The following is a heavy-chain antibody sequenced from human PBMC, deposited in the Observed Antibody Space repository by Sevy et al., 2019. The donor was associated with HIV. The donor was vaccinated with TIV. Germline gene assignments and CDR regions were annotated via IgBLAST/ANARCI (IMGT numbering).Heavy chain of an antibody. D-gene: IGHD3-22*01. CDR3: VKAPNDYDNSGWAGLEV. Sequence: GGSLRRSCAASGFTFNFYGMHWVRQAPGKGLEWVALISYDGNLKYYADSAKGRFTISRDNSKNTRYLQMNSLRPEDTAVYYCVKAPNDYDNSGWAGLEVWGQGTTVTVSS. CDR2: ISYDGNLK. V-gene: IGHV3-30*18. CDR1: GFTFNFYG. J-gene: IGHJ6*02.